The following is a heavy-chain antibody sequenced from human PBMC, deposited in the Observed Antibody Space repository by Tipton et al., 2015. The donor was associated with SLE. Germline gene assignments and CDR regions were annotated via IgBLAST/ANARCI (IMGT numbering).Heavy chain of an antibody. J-gene: IGHJ4*02. CDR3: ARGARGYNCG. Sequence: TLSLTCSVSGGSINNSSYYWGWIRQPPGKGLQWIGNFYYNGSTYYNPSLKRRITISVDTSKNQFSLKLTSVTAADTAVYYCARGARGYNCGWGQGILVTVSS. D-gene: IGHD5-18*01. V-gene: IGHV4-39*01. CDR2: FYYNGST. CDR1: GGSINNSSYY.